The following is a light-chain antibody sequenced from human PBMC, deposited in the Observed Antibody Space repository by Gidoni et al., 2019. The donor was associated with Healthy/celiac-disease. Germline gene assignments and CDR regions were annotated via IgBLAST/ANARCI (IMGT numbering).Light chain of an antibody. J-gene: IGLJ3*02. CDR1: SSDVGGYNY. V-gene: IGLV2-14*01. CDR2: EVS. Sequence: QSALTQPASVSWSPGPSITISCTGTSSDVGGYNYVSWYQQHPGKAPKLMIYEVSNRPSGVSNRFSGSKSGNTASLTISGLQAEDEADYYCSSYTSSSTWVFGGGTKLTVL. CDR3: SSYTSSSTWV.